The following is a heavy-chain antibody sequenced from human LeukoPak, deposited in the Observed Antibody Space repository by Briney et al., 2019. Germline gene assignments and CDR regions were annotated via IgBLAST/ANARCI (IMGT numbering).Heavy chain of an antibody. CDR3: AREEWLLIGGSFDY. Sequence: GGSLRLSCAASGFTFSSYSMNWVRQAPGKGLEWVSYISSSSSTIYYADSVKGRFTISRDNAKNTLYLQMNSLRAEDTAVYYCAREEWLLIGGSFDYWGQGTLVTVSS. J-gene: IGHJ4*02. V-gene: IGHV3-48*04. CDR1: GFTFSSYS. D-gene: IGHD3-3*01. CDR2: ISSSSSTI.